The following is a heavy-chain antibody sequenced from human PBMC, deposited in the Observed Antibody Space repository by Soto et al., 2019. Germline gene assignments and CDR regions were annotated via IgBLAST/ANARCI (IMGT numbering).Heavy chain of an antibody. D-gene: IGHD6-6*01. Sequence: SETLSLTCTVSGGSISSGGYYWSWIRQHPGKGLEWIGYIYYSGSTYYNPSLKSRVTISVDTSKNQFSLKLSSVTAADTAVYYCARDGSSTGWDYWGQGTLVTVSS. J-gene: IGHJ4*02. CDR1: GGSISSGGYY. CDR2: IYYSGST. CDR3: ARDGSSTGWDY. V-gene: IGHV4-31*03.